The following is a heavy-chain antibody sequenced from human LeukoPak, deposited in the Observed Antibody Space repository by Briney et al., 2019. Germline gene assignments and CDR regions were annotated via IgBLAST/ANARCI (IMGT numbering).Heavy chain of an antibody. Sequence: GGSLRLSCAASGFAFSSYAMSWVRQAPGKGLEWVSIISSSAGSGVSTDYADSVKGRFTISRDNSKNTLYLQMNSLRVEDTAVYYCAKELLSRTQPFDYGMDVWGQGTTVTVSS. J-gene: IGHJ6*02. CDR3: AKELLSRTQPFDYGMDV. CDR1: GFAFSSYA. CDR2: ISSSAGSGVST. D-gene: IGHD2-15*01. V-gene: IGHV3-23*01.